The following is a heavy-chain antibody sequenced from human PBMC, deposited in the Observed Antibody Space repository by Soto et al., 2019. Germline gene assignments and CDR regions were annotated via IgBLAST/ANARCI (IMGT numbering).Heavy chain of an antibody. CDR3: ARGGTAVYDFWSNPRGDWLAS. V-gene: IGHV1-8*01. CDR2: MSPRTVMT. CDR1: GYNFINYD. D-gene: IGHD3-3*01. Sequence: QEQLLQSGAEVRRPGASVTVSCKASGYNFINYDISWVRQAAGQGLEWLGWMSPRTVMTKTTYLQAFQHRLRMTWDTSLTTAYLEVRALTSDATAVYFCARGGTAVYDFWSNPRGDWLASWGQGTLVTVSS. J-gene: IGHJ5*01.